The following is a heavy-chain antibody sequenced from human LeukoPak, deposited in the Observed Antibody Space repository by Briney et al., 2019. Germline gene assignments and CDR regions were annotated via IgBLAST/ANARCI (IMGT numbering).Heavy chain of an antibody. J-gene: IGHJ4*02. CDR2: IIPIFGTA. V-gene: IGHV1-69*13. Sequence: SVKVSCKASGGTFSSYAISWVRQAPGQGLEWMGGIIPIFGTANYAQKFQGRVTITADESTSTAYMELSSPRSEDTAVYYCARVHESGPGQTAMVPFDYWGQGTLVTVSS. CDR1: GGTFSSYA. CDR3: ARVHESGPGQTAMVPFDY. D-gene: IGHD5-18*01.